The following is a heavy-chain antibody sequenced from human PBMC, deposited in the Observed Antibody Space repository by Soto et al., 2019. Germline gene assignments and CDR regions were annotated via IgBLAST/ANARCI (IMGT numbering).Heavy chain of an antibody. D-gene: IGHD3-22*01. J-gene: IGHJ4*02. CDR3: ARMNYYDTSGYPFDY. CDR2: IYFRGTT. V-gene: IGHV4-59*01. CDR1: GGSISSYY. Sequence: QVQLQESGPGLMKPSETLSLTCTVSGGSISSYYWSWIRQPPGKGLEWIGYIYFRGTTNYNPSLKSRVTMSADTSKNQFSLKLNSVTAADTAVYYCARMNYYDTSGYPFDYWGQGMMVTVSS.